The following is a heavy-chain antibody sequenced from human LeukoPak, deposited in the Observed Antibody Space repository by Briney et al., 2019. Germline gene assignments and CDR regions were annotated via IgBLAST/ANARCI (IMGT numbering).Heavy chain of an antibody. Sequence: SETLSLTCTVSGGSISSYYWSWIRQPPGKGLEWIGYIYYSGSTNCNPSLKSRVTISVDTSKNQFSLKLSSVTAADTAVYYCARARDGYRGGYDYWGQGTLVTVSS. CDR2: IYYSGST. D-gene: IGHD5-24*01. V-gene: IGHV4-59*01. CDR1: GGSISSYY. CDR3: ARARDGYRGGYDY. J-gene: IGHJ4*02.